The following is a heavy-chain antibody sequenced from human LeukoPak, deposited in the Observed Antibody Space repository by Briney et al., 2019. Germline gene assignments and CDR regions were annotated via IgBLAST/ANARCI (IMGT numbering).Heavy chain of an antibody. D-gene: IGHD1-26*01. CDR1: GGSISSSSYY. CDR2: IYYSGST. J-gene: IGHJ6*02. V-gene: IGHV4-39*01. CDR3: ARQVGATTSSYYYYYGMDV. Sequence: KPSETLSLTCTVSGGSISSSSYYWGWIRQPPGEGLEWIGSIYYSGSTYYNPSLKSRVTISVDTSKNQFSLKLSSVTAADTAVYYCARQVGATTSSYYYYYGMDVWGQGTTVTVSS.